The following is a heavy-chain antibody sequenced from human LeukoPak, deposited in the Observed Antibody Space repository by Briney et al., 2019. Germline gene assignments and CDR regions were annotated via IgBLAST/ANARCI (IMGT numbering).Heavy chain of an antibody. J-gene: IGHJ4*02. V-gene: IGHV4-59*01. CDR2: IYYSGST. CDR1: GGSISSYY. CDR3: ARAPSTSHFDY. D-gene: IGHD2-2*01. Sequence: SETLSLTCTVSGGSISSYYWSWIRQPPGKGLEWIGYIYYSGSTNYNPSLKSRVTMSVDTSKNQFSLKLSSVTAADTAVYYCARAPSTSHFDYWGQGTLVTVSS.